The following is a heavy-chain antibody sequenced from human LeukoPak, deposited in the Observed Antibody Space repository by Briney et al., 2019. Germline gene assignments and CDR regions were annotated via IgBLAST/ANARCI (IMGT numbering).Heavy chain of an antibody. D-gene: IGHD3-3*01. Sequence: PSETLSLTCTVSGGSVSSSSYYWGWIRQPPGKGLEWIGAMYYNGSTFYKPSLKSRVTISVDTSKNQVSLKVSSVTAADTAVYYCVQTDRITIFGGSTVTYHYYLDVWGKGTTVTVSS. CDR3: VQTDRITIFGGSTVTYHYYLDV. J-gene: IGHJ6*03. CDR1: GGSVSSSSYY. V-gene: IGHV4-39*01. CDR2: MYYNGST.